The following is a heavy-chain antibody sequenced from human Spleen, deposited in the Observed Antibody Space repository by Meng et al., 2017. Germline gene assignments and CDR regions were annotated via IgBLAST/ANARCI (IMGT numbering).Heavy chain of an antibody. CDR1: GFTLSNYD. CDR2: INPDGSST. CDR3: SKDYTGSDDY. V-gene: IGHV3-74*01. D-gene: IGHD5-12*01. Sequence: VQLVESGGGVVQPGRSLRLSCAVSGFTLSNYDMHWVRQAPGKGLEWVSRINPDGSSTSYADSVKGRFTISRDNAKNTLYLQMTSLRAEDTAVYYCSKDYTGSDDYWGQGTLVTVSS. J-gene: IGHJ4*02.